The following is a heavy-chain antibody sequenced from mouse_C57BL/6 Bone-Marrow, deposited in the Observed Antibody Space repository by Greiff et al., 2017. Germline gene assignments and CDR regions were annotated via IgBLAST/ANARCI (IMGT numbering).Heavy chain of an antibody. CDR3: ARGGDYCDYDEHHDY. CDR2: IHPNSGST. V-gene: IGHV1-64*01. D-gene: IGHD2-4*01. J-gene: IGHJ2*01. CDR1: GYTFTSYW. Sequence: QVQLQQPGAELVKPGASVKLSCKASGYTFTSYWMHWVKQRPGQGLEWIGMIHPNSGSTNYNEKFKSKATLTVDKSSSTAYMQLSSLTSEDSAVYYCARGGDYCDYDEHHDYWGQGTTLTVSS.